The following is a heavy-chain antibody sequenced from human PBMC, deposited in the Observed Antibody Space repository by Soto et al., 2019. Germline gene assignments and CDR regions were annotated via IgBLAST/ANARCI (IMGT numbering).Heavy chain of an antibody. V-gene: IGHV1-3*01. J-gene: IGHJ6*02. CDR1: GYTFTSYA. D-gene: IGHD2-15*01. CDR2: INAGNGNT. Sequence: ASVKVSCKASGYTFTSYAMHWVRQAPGQRLEWMGWINAGNGNTKYSQKFQGRVTITRDTSASTAYMELSSLRSEDTAVYYCASPRGYCSGGSCSSYYYYYGMDVWGQGLTVTVSS. CDR3: ASPRGYCSGGSCSSYYYYYGMDV.